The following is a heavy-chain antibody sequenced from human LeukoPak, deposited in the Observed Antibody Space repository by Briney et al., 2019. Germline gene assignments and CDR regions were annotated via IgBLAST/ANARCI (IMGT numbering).Heavy chain of an antibody. CDR3: ARESNSGGSYYYYMDV. V-gene: IGHV4-38-2*02. CDR2: IYHSGST. CDR1: GYSISSGYY. D-gene: IGHD2-15*01. Sequence: SETLSLTCTVSGYSISSGYYWGWIRQPPGKGLEWIGSIYHSGSTYYNPSLKSRVTISVDTSKNQFSLKLSSVTAADTAVYYCARESNSGGSYYYYMDVWGKGTTVTVSS. J-gene: IGHJ6*03.